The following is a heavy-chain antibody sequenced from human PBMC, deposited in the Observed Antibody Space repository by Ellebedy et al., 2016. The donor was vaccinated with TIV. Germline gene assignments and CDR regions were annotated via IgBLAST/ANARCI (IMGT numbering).Heavy chain of an antibody. CDR2: IIPIFGTA. J-gene: IGHJ5*02. V-gene: IGHV1-69*06. CDR3: ARDTNCSSTSCYSGWFDP. Sequence: SVKVSCXASGGTFSSYAISWVRQAPGQGLEWMGGIIPIFGTANYAQKFQGRVTITADKSTSTAYMELSSLRSEDTAVYYCARDTNCSSTSCYSGWFDPWGQGTLVTVSS. CDR1: GGTFSSYA. D-gene: IGHD2-2*01.